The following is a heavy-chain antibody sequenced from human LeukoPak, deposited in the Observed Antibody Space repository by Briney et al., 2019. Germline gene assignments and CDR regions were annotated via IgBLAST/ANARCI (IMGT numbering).Heavy chain of an antibody. J-gene: IGHJ4*02. Sequence: GGSLRLSCVASGFSLSSYSMNWVRQTPGQGLEWVSYISSSSSTIYYADSVKGRFTISRDNAKNSLYLQMNSLRVEDTAVYYCARIPGVVTGEDYWGQGTLVTVSS. CDR1: GFSLSSYS. CDR3: ARIPGVVTGEDY. V-gene: IGHV3-48*01. D-gene: IGHD2-21*02. CDR2: ISSSSSTI.